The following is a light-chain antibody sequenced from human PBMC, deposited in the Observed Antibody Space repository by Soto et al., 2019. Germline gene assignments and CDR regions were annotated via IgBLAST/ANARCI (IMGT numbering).Light chain of an antibody. J-gene: IGLJ2*01. V-gene: IGLV2-23*02. Sequence: QSALTQPASVSGSPGQSITISCTGTSSDVGSYNLVSWYQQHPGKAPKLMIYVVSKRPSGVSNRFSGSKSGNTASLTISGLQAEDEADYYCCSYAGSDVVFGGGTKVTVL. CDR2: VVS. CDR3: CSYAGSDVV. CDR1: SSDVGSYNL.